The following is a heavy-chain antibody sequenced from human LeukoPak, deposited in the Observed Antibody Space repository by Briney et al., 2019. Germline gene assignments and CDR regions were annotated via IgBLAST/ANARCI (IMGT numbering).Heavy chain of an antibody. CDR2: INHSGST. Sequence: SETLSLTCAVYGGSFSGYYWSWIRQPPGKGLEWIGEINHSGSTNYNPSLKSRVTISVDTSKNQFSLKLSSVTAADTAVYYCARYYGSGSYYNGSDWFDPWGQGTLVTVSS. D-gene: IGHD3-10*01. CDR1: GGSFSGYY. V-gene: IGHV4-34*01. CDR3: ARYYGSGSYYNGSDWFDP. J-gene: IGHJ5*02.